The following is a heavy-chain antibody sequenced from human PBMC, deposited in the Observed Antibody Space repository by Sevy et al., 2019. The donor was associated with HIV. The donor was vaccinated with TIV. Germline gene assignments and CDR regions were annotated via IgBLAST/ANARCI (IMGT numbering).Heavy chain of an antibody. Sequence: GGSLRLSCAASGFTFSIYATHWVRQAPGKGLEWVAVISYDGSKRYYVDSVKGRFTISRDNSKDTLYLQMNSLRPEGTAVYYCARDLPSAVTDPFYYYGMDVWGQGTTVTVSS. CDR2: ISYDGSKR. CDR3: ARDLPSAVTDPFYYYGMDV. CDR1: GFTFSIYA. D-gene: IGHD2-21*02. V-gene: IGHV3-30*04. J-gene: IGHJ6*02.